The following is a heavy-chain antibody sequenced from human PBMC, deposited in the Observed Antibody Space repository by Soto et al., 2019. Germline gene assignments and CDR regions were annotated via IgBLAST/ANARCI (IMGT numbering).Heavy chain of an antibody. J-gene: IGHJ5*02. CDR2: IYYSGST. CDR3: ARSLLSGYSYGYRYNWFDP. D-gene: IGHD5-18*01. V-gene: IGHV4-59*01. Sequence: SETLSLTCTVSGGSISSYYWSWIRQPPGKGLEWIGYIYYSGSTNYNPSLKSRVTISVDTSKNQFSLKLSSVTAADTAVYYCARSLLSGYSYGYRYNWFDPWGQGTLVTVSS. CDR1: GGSISSYY.